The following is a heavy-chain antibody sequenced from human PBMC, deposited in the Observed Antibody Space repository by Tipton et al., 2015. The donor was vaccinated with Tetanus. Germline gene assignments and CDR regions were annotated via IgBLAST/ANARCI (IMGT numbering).Heavy chain of an antibody. Sequence: QLVQSGAEVKKPGSSVKVSCKASGGTFSSYAISWVRQAPGQGLEWMGGIIPIFGTANYAQKVQGRVTITAVESTSTAYMELSSLRSEVTAVYYCARVSREGPELELDAFYIWGLGTMVTVSS. CDR3: ARVSREGPELELDAFYI. CDR2: IIPIFGTA. D-gene: IGHD1-7*01. J-gene: IGHJ3*02. V-gene: IGHV1-69*01. CDR1: GGTFSSYA.